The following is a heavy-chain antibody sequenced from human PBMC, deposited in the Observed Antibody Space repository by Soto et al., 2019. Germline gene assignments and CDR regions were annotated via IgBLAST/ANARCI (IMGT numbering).Heavy chain of an antibody. Sequence: PSETLSLTCAVSGDSISGGGFSWNWIRQSPGKGLEWIGYIYPSGTSYYNPSLKSRVTISVDKSQNQFSLRLSSMTAADTAVYYCAGGHYFGSGSTDWGHGTLVTVSS. CDR1: GDSISGGGFS. V-gene: IGHV4-30-2*06. CDR3: AGGHYFGSGSTD. J-gene: IGHJ4*01. CDR2: IYPSGTS. D-gene: IGHD3-10*01.